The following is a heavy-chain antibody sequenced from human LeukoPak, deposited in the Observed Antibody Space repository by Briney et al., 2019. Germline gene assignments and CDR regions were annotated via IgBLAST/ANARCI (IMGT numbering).Heavy chain of an antibody. CDR3: AGTVVVASTGDVFDI. CDR2: ISANNGNT. CDR1: GYTFSSHG. V-gene: IGHV1-18*01. D-gene: IGHD2-15*01. J-gene: IGHJ3*02. Sequence: ASVKVSCKASGYTFSSHGITWVRQAPGQGLEWMGWISANNGNTNYAQKLQGRVTVTTDTSTSIAYMELRSLRSDDTAVYYCAGTVVVASTGDVFDIWGQGTMVAVSS.